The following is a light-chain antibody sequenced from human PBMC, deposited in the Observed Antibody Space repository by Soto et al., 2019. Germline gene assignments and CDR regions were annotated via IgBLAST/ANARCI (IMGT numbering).Light chain of an antibody. V-gene: IGKV1-17*03. J-gene: IGKJ1*01. CDR3: QQYNSYSRT. Sequence: DIEMTESASAMSASVGDRVTITCRASQGISNYLSWFQQKPGKVPKRLIYGASNLESGVPSRFSGSGSGTEFTLTISNLQPEDSATYYCQQYNSYSRTFGQGTKVDI. CDR1: QGISNY. CDR2: GAS.